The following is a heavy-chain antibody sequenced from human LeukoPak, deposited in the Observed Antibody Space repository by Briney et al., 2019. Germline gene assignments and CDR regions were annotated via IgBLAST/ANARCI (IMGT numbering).Heavy chain of an antibody. CDR2: ISAYNGNT. CDR3: ARDFDSADYYDSSGSFDY. D-gene: IGHD3-22*01. V-gene: IGHV1-18*01. CDR1: GYTFTSYG. J-gene: IGHJ4*02. Sequence: ASVKVSCKASGYTFTSYGISWVRQAPGQGLEWMGWISAYNGNTNYAQKLQGRVTMTTDTSTSTAYMELRSLRSDDTAVYYCARDFDSADYYDSSGSFDYWGQGTLVTVSS.